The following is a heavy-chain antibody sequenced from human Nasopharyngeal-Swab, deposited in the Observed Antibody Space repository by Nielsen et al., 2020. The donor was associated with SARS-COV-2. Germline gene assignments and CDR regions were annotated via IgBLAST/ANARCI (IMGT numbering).Heavy chain of an antibody. V-gene: IGHV3-23*01. CDR3: AKHPIRIYYYYMDV. Sequence: GESLKISCVASGFTFSSYAMSWVRQAPGKGLEWVSAISGSGGSTYYADSVKGRFTISRDNSKNTLYLQMNSLRAEDTAVYYCAKHPIRIYYYYMDVWGKGTTVTVSS. D-gene: IGHD2/OR15-2a*01. J-gene: IGHJ6*03. CDR1: GFTFSSYA. CDR2: ISGSGGST.